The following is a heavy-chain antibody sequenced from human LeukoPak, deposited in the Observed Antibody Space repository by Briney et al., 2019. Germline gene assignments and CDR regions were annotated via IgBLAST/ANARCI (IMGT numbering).Heavy chain of an antibody. CDR1: GYTFTGYY. D-gene: IGHD3-9*01. Sequence: ASVKVSCTASGYTFTGYYMHWVRQAPGQGLEWMGWINPNSGGTNYAQKFQGRVTMTRDTSLSTAYMELSRLRSDDTAVYYCARGYVLRYLDWLLPFDYWGQGTLVTVSS. CDR3: ARGYVLRYLDWLLPFDY. CDR2: INPNSGGT. V-gene: IGHV1-2*02. J-gene: IGHJ4*02.